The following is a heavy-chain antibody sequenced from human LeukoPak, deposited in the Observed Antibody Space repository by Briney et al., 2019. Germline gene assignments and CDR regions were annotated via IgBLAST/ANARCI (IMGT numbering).Heavy chain of an antibody. CDR3: ARGINDYGGDSVGF. D-gene: IGHD4-23*01. V-gene: IGHV3-30-3*01. J-gene: IGHJ4*02. Sequence: GGSLRLSCAASGFTFSRYTMHWVRQAPGKGLEWMAIISYDGSNKYYADSVKGRFTISRDNSKNTLFLQMNTLRPDDTAVYYCARGINDYGGDSVGFWGQGTLVTVSS. CDR1: GFTFSRYT. CDR2: ISYDGSNK.